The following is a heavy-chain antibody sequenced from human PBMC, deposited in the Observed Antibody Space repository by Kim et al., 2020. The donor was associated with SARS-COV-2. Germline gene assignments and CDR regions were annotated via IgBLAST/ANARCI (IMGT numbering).Heavy chain of an antibody. V-gene: IGHV4-39*07. CDR2: ST. J-gene: IGHJ1*01. CDR3: ARFSTTYFQH. D-gene: IGHD4-17*01. Sequence: STYYNPSLKSRVTISVDTSKNQFSLKLSSVTAADTAVYYCARFSTTYFQHWGQGTLVTVSS.